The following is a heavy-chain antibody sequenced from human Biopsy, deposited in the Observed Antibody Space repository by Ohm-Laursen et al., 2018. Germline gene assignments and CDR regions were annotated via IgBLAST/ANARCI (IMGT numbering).Heavy chain of an antibody. V-gene: IGHV4-59*01. CDR3: ARATNSTGWPYYYFYSMDV. Sequence: SETLSLTCTVSGGSISSDYWSWIRQTPGKGLEWIGYIYYSGSTNYNPSLKSRATISVDTSKNQFSLRLNSVTAADTAVYYCARATNSTGWPYYYFYSMDVWGQGTTVTVSS. J-gene: IGHJ6*02. CDR2: IYYSGST. D-gene: IGHD2/OR15-2a*01. CDR1: GGSISSDY.